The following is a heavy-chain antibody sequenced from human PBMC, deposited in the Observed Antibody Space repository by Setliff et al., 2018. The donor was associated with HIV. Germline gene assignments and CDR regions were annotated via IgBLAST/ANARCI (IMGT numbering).Heavy chain of an antibody. Sequence: ASVKASCKASGYTFTGFDINWVRQATGQGLEWMGWMNPNSANTGYAQNFQGRVTMTRNASISTAYMELTGLTSEDTAVYYCARGDSTGWRGRFDPWGQGTLVTVSS. CDR3: ARGDSTGWRGRFDP. J-gene: IGHJ5*02. CDR1: GYTFTGFD. CDR2: MNPNSANT. V-gene: IGHV1-8*02. D-gene: IGHD6-19*01.